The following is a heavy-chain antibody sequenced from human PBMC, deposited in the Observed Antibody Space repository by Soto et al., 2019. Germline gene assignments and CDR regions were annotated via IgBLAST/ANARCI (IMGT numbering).Heavy chain of an antibody. CDR2: ISGSGGST. D-gene: IGHD3-10*01. Sequence: GALRLSCAASGFTFSSYAMSWGRQAPWKGLEWVSAISGSGGSTYYADSVKGRFTISRDNSKNTLYLQMNSLRAEDTAVYYCAKDPSTMVRGVKGYWGQGTLVTVSS. CDR1: GFTFSSYA. J-gene: IGHJ4*02. CDR3: AKDPSTMVRGVKGY. V-gene: IGHV3-23*01.